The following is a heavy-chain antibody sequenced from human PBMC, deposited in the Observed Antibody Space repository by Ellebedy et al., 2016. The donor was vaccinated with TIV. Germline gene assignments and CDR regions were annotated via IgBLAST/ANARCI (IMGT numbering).Heavy chain of an antibody. CDR1: GFTFSSYA. V-gene: IGHV3-23*01. Sequence: GGSLRLSXAVSGFTFSSYAVSWVRQAPGKGLEWVSAISGDGGTTYYADSVKGRFTISRDNSKNTLSLQMNSLRADDTAVYYCARDSGFYCLDFWGQGALVTVSS. J-gene: IGHJ4*02. CDR2: ISGDGGTT. CDR3: ARDSGFYCLDF. D-gene: IGHD2-15*01.